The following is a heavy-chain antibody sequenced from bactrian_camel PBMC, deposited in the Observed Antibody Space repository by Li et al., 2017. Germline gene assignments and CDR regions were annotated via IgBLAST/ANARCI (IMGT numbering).Heavy chain of an antibody. CDR3: AEDRRDDYCPGFE. CDR2: IHRGGGTT. CDR1: GGTLSSLD. Sequence: DVQLVESGGGLVQPGGSLRLSCAASGGTLSSLDINWVRQAQGKGLEWVSGIHRGGGTTDYVPSLKGRFTISRDNAKNTLYLQMNNRKSEDTALYRCAEDRRDDYCPGFEWGQGTQVTVS. J-gene: IGHJ4*01. D-gene: IGHD3*01. V-gene: IGHV3S40*01.